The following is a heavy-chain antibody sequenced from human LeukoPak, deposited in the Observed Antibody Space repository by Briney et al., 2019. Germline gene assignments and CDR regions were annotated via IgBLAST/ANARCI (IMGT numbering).Heavy chain of an antibody. CDR1: GGTFSSYA. V-gene: IGHV1-69*13. D-gene: IGHD6-13*01. Sequence: GASVKVSCKASGGTFSSYAISWVRQAPGQGLEWMGGIIPIFGTANYAQKFQGRVTITADESTSTAYMELSSLRSEDTAVYYCAKDSQPGIAAAGTWDLQHWGQGTLVTVSS. CDR3: AKDSQPGIAAAGTWDLQH. CDR2: IIPIFGTA. J-gene: IGHJ1*01.